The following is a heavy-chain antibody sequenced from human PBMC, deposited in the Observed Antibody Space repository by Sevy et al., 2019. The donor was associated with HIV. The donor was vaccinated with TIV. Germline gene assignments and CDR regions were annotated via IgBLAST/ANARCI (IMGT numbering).Heavy chain of an antibody. V-gene: IGHV3-49*03. CDR1: GFSIRDHA. Sequence: GGSLRLSCSASGFSIRDHAMAWFRQAPGKGLEWVGFIRSQGYGETTEYAASVRGRFTISRDDSKSIAYLQMNSLKTEDTAFYYCATDQGRFYGSGTYVDWFHPWGQGTLVTVSS. D-gene: IGHD3-10*01. CDR2: IRSQGYGETT. CDR3: ATDQGRFYGSGTYVDWFHP. J-gene: IGHJ5*02.